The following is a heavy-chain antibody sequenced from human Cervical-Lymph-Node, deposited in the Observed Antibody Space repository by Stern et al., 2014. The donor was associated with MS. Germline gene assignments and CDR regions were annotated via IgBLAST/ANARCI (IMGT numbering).Heavy chain of an antibody. CDR3: ARDYEDTSMLFDH. V-gene: IGHV3-30*03. Sequence: VHLGESGGAVVQPGRSLRLSCAASGFTFSSYGMHWVRPAPGKGLELATVISYDGNHKYYAASVKGRFTISRDNSKNTLHLQMNSVTPDDTAIYYCARDYEDTSMLFDHWGQGTLVTVSS. D-gene: IGHD2-8*01. CDR2: ISYDGNHK. J-gene: IGHJ4*02. CDR1: GFTFSSYG.